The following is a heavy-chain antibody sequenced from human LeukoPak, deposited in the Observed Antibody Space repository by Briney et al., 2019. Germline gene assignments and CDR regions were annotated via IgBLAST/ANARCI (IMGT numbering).Heavy chain of an antibody. J-gene: IGHJ4*02. D-gene: IGHD6-13*01. CDR1: GFTFSSYW. CDR3: ARMGIAAAAIHPHYFDY. Sequence: GGSLRLSCAASGFTFSSYWMSWVRQAPGKGLEWVANIKQDGSEKYYVDSVKGRFTISRDNAKNSLYLQMNSLRAEDTAVYYCARMGIAAAAIHPHYFDYWGQGTLVTASS. V-gene: IGHV3-7*01. CDR2: IKQDGSEK.